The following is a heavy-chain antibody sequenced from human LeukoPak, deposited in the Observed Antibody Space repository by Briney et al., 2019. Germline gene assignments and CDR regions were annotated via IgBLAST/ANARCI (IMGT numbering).Heavy chain of an antibody. D-gene: IGHD3-3*01. CDR3: ARGQVYDFWSGYYYYMDV. J-gene: IGHJ6*03. CDR2: ISSNGGST. CDR1: GFTFSSYA. V-gene: IGHV3-64*01. Sequence: PGGSLRLSCAASGFTFSSYAMHWVRQAPGKGLEYVSAISSNGGSTYYANSVKGRFTISRDNSKNTLYLQMGSLRAEDMAVYYCARGQVYDFWSGYYYYMDVWGKGTTVTVSS.